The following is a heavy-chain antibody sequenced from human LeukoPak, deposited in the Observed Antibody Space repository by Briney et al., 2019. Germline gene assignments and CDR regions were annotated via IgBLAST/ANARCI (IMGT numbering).Heavy chain of an antibody. CDR2: ISSGGSIL. CDR3: ARPAVAGLRAGGYDY. V-gene: IGHV3-74*01. J-gene: IGHJ4*02. CDR1: GFSFSSYR. Sequence: GGSLRLSGAGSGFSFSSYRRHWVRPAPGKGRVWGSRISSGGSILNYAHSVQGRFTIPRDNAKNTPYMQLNSLRVDDTAVYYCARPAVAGLRAGGYDYWGQGTLVTVST. D-gene: IGHD3-10*01.